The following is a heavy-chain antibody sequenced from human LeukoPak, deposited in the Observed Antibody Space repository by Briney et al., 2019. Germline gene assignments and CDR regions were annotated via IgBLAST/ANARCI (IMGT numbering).Heavy chain of an antibody. CDR3: ARHRLASLVAWFDP. J-gene: IGHJ5*02. CDR1: GGSISSGSYY. V-gene: IGHV4-61*02. D-gene: IGHD6-25*01. Sequence: PSETLSLTCTVSGGSISSGSYYWSWIRQPAGKGLEWIGRIYTSGSTNYNPSLKSRVTISVDTSKNQFSLKLSSVTAADTAVYYCARHRLASLVAWFDPWGQGTLVTVSS. CDR2: IYTSGST.